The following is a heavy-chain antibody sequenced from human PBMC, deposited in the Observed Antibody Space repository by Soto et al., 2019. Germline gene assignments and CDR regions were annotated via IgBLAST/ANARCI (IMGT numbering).Heavy chain of an antibody. V-gene: IGHV3-74*01. CDR2: INPDGSST. Sequence: EVQLVESGGGLVQPGGSLRLSCAASGFTFSSDWMHWVRQAPGKGLVWVSRINPDGSSTTYADSVKGRFTISRDNAKNTLYLQMNNLRAEDTAVYYCARDWRGDYWGQGTLVTVSS. D-gene: IGHD3-3*01. CDR1: GFTFSSDW. J-gene: IGHJ4*02. CDR3: ARDWRGDY.